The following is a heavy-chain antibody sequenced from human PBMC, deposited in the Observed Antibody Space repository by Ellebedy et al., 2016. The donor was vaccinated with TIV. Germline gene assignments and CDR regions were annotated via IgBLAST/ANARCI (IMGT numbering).Heavy chain of an antibody. V-gene: IGHV3-30*03. J-gene: IGHJ4*02. CDR2: ISYDGSNK. CDR3: ARDEDYFDY. CDR1: GFTFSSYG. Sequence: GESLKISCAASGFTFSSYGMHWVRQAPGKGLEWVAVISYDGSNKYYADSVKGRFTISRDNSKNTLYLQMNSLRAEDTAVYYCARDEDYFDYWGQGTLVTVSS.